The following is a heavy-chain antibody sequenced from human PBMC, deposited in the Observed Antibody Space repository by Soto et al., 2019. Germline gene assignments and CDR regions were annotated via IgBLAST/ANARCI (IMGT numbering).Heavy chain of an antibody. D-gene: IGHD3-3*01. CDR2: VNANGGST. Sequence: ASVKVSCKASGYTFISFYMHRVRQAPGQGLEWMGVVNANGGSTNYAQKFQGRVTMTRDTSTSTVYMELSSLRSEDTAVYYCARPRGNYDFWSGWAFDIWGQGTMVTVSS. CDR1: GYTFISFY. V-gene: IGHV1-46*01. CDR3: ARPRGNYDFWSGWAFDI. J-gene: IGHJ3*02.